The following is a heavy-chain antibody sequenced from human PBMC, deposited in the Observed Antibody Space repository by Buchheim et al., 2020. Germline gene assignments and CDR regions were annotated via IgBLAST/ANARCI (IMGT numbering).Heavy chain of an antibody. V-gene: IGHV3-13*05. J-gene: IGHJ3*02. CDR3: ARGLQGGLDAFDI. CDR2: IGTAGDP. Sequence: EVQLVESGGGLVQPGGSLRLSCAASGFTFSSYDMHWVRQATGKGLEWVSAIGTAGDPYYPGSVKGRFTTSSENAKKSSYLQRNSLRAGDTAVYYCARGLQGGLDAFDIWGQGT. CDR1: GFTFSSYD. D-gene: IGHD4-11*01.